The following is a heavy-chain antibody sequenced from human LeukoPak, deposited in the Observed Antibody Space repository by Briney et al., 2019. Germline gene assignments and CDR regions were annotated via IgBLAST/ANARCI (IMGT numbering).Heavy chain of an antibody. CDR3: ARGPYVLLWFRELSRDWFDP. J-gene: IGHJ5*02. CDR1: GGSFSGYY. V-gene: IGHV4-34*01. CDR2: INHSGST. Sequence: KPSETLSLTCAVYGGSFSGYYWSWIRQPPGKGLEWIGEINHSGSTNYNPSLKSRVTISVDTSKNQFSLKLSSVTAADTAVYYCARGPYVLLWFRELSRDWFDPWGQGTLVTVSS. D-gene: IGHD3-10*01.